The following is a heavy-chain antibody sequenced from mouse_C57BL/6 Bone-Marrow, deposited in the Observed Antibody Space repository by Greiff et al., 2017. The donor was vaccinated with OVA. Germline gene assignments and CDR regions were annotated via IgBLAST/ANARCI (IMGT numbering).Heavy chain of an antibody. CDR1: GFTFSDFY. J-gene: IGHJ2*01. CDR3: AREYYGLDY. CDR2: SRNKANDYTT. D-gene: IGHD1-1*02. V-gene: IGHV7-1*01. Sequence: EVQRVESGGGLVQSGRSLRLSCATSGFTFSDFYMEWVRQAPGKGLEWIAASRNKANDYTTEYSASVKGRFIVSRDTYQSILYLQMNDLRAEDTASYYCAREYYGLDYWGQGTTLTVSS.